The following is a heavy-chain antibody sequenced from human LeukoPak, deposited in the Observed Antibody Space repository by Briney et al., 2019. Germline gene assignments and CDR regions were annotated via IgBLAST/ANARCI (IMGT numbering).Heavy chain of an antibody. J-gene: IGHJ4*02. D-gene: IGHD1-14*01. CDR1: GFTFSSYA. CDR3: ARDGRNPDY. V-gene: IGHV3-48*01. CDR2: ISSSSSTI. Sequence: QAGGSLRLSCAASGFTFSSYAMSWVRQAPGKGLEWVSYISSSSSTIYYADSVKGRFTISRDNAKNSLYLQMNSLRAEDTAVYYCARDGRNPDYWGQGTLVTVSS.